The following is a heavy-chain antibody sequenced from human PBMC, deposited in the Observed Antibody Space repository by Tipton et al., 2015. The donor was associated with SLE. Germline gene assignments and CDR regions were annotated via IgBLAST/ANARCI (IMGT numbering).Heavy chain of an antibody. CDR2: MYHSGIT. Sequence: TLSLTCKVSGFSVSAAFYWGWIRQPPGKGLEWIASMYHSGITYYNPSLKSRVNFSVDTSKNQFSLRLSPVTAADTAVYYCATYGYEYSSLGDYMEVWGKGTTVTVSS. CDR1: GFSVSAAFY. CDR3: ATYGYEYSSLGDYMEV. J-gene: IGHJ6*03. V-gene: IGHV4-38-2*02. D-gene: IGHD4-11*01.